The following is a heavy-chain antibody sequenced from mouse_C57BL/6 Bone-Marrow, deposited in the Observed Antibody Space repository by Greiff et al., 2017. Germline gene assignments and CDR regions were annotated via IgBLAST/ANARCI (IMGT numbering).Heavy chain of an antibody. V-gene: IGHV1-26*01. J-gene: IGHJ2*01. CDR1: GYTFTDYY. D-gene: IGHD2-4*01. CDR3: AREGNDYDVPYYFDY. Sequence: EVQLQQSGPELVKPGASVKISCKASGYTFTDYYMNWVKQSHGKSLEWIGDINPNNGGTSYNQKFKGKATLTVDKSSSTAYMELRSLTSEDSAVYYCAREGNDYDVPYYFDYWGQGTTLTVSS. CDR2: INPNNGGT.